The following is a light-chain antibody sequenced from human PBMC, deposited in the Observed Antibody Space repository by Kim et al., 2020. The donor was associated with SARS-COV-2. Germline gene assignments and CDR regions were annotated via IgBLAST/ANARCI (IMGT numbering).Light chain of an antibody. J-gene: IGKJ1*01. V-gene: IGKV1-5*03. CDR2: KAS. CDR3: KEYNSYSVT. CDR1: KSISSW. Sequence: EGDRGNMNWGASKSISSWLEWYQQKQGKAHKRLIYKASSLESGVPSRFSGRGSGTEFTLTISSLQPDDLATYYGKEYNSYSVTFGQGTKVDIK.